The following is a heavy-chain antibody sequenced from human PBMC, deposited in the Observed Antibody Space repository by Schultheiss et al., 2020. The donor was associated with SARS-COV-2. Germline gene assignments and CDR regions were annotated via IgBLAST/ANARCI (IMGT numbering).Heavy chain of an antibody. CDR2: INHSGST. Sequence: SETLSLTCAVYGGSFSGYYWSWIRQPPGKGLEWIGEINHSGSTNYNPSLKSRVTISVDTSKNQFSLKLSSVTAADTAVYYCARGGKPTNIVVVPAATRAEFWFDPWGQGTLVTVSS. D-gene: IGHD2-2*01. J-gene: IGHJ5*02. V-gene: IGHV4-34*01. CDR1: GGSFSGYY. CDR3: ARGGKPTNIVVVPAATRAEFWFDP.